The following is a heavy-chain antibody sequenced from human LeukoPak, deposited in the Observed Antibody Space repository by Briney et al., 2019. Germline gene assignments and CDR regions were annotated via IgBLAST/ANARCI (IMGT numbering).Heavy chain of an antibody. D-gene: IGHD6-19*01. Sequence: SETLSLTCAVYGGSFSGYYWSWIRQPPGKGLEWIGEINHSGSTNYNPSLKSRVTISVDTSKNQFSLKLSSVTAADTAVYYCAIDSGSGYSSGWVDFDYWGQGTLVTVSS. CDR3: AIDSGSGYSSGWVDFDY. CDR1: GGSFSGYY. V-gene: IGHV4-34*01. CDR2: INHSGST. J-gene: IGHJ4*02.